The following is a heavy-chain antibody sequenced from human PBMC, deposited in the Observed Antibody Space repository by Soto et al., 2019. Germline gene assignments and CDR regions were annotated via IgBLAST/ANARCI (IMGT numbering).Heavy chain of an antibody. CDR3: TRVATGFDY. CDR1: GFTFSGSA. D-gene: IGHD5-12*01. V-gene: IGHV3-73*01. Sequence: ESGGGLVQPGGSLKLSCAASGFTFSGSAMHWVRQASVKGLEWVGRIRSKANSYATAYAASVKGRFTISRDDSKNTAYLQMNSLKTEDTAVYYCTRVATGFDYWGQGTLVTVSS. CDR2: IRSKANSYAT. J-gene: IGHJ4*02.